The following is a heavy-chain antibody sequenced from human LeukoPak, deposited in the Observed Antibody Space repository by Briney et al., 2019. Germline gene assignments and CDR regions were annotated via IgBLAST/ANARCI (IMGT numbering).Heavy chain of an antibody. CDR3: AKYGTPSTVVITTWVDH. V-gene: IGHV3-23*01. Sequence: QPGGSLRLSCAASGFTFSSYAMHWVRQAPGKGLEWVSGISGSSTNTYYVDSVKGRFAISRDNSKNALHLQMNSLRADDTAVYYCAKYGTPSTVVITTWVDHWGQGALVSVSA. D-gene: IGHD3-22*01. CDR2: ISGSSTNT. J-gene: IGHJ4*02. CDR1: GFTFSSYA.